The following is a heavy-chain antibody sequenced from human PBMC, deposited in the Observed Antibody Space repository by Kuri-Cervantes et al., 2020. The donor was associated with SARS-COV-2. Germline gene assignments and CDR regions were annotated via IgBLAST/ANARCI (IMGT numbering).Heavy chain of an antibody. Sequence: GGSLRLSCAASGFTFDDYGMSWVRQAPGKGLEWVGRIKGKTDGGTTDYAAPVKGRFTISIDDSKNTLYLQMNSLKTEDTAVYYCTTDIVVVPAARVDYYYMDVWGKGTTVTVSS. D-gene: IGHD2-2*01. CDR3: TTDIVVVPAARVDYYYMDV. V-gene: IGHV3-15*01. CDR2: IKGKTDGGTT. J-gene: IGHJ6*03. CDR1: GFTFDDYG.